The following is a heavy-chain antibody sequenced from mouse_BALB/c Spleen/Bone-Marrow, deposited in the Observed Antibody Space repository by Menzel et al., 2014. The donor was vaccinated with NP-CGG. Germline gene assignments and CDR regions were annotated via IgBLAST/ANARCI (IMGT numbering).Heavy chain of an antibody. D-gene: IGHD2-4*01. Sequence: QVQLKQSGPGLVQPSQSQSITCTVSGFSLTSYGVHWVRQSPGKGLEWLGVIWSGGSTDYNAAFISRLSISKDNSKSQVFFKMNSLQADDTAIYYCARNEGLREDYAMDYWGQGTSVTVSS. CDR1: GFSLTSYG. V-gene: IGHV2-4-1*01. CDR2: IWSGGST. CDR3: ARNEGLREDYAMDY. J-gene: IGHJ4*01.